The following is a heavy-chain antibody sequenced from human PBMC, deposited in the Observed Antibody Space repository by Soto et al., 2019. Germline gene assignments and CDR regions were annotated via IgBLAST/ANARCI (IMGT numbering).Heavy chain of an antibody. J-gene: IGHJ4*02. CDR2: ITPSGDRT. Sequence: QVQLVQSGAEMQKPGASVKVSCKASGFTFNAYYMHWIRQAPGQGLEWMGVITPSGDRTTYAQEFQGRVTMTRDTFTSTLYMELISLRSDDTAVYYCARGREGAYEYFDHWGQGSLVTVSS. CDR3: ARGREGAYEYFDH. CDR1: GFTFNAYY. D-gene: IGHD3-16*01. V-gene: IGHV1-46*02.